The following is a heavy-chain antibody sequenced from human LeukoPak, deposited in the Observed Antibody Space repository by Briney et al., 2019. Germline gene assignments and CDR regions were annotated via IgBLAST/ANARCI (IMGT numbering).Heavy chain of an antibody. J-gene: IGHJ3*02. CDR2: IYFSGVT. CDR1: GGSITNYY. Sequence: TSETLSLTCTVSGGSITNYYWSWIRQPPGKALEWIGYIYFSGVTKYNPYSPSLTSRVTISTDTSKNQISLKLDSVTAADTAVYYCARHRIVGAKVDAFDIWGQGTMVTVSS. CDR3: ARHRIVGAKVDAFDI. D-gene: IGHD1-26*01. V-gene: IGHV4-59*08.